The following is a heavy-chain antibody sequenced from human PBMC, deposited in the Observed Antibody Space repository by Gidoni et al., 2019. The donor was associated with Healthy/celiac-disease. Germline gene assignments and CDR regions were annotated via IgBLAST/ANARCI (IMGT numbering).Heavy chain of an antibody. CDR1: GFTFRSYG. J-gene: IGHJ4*02. V-gene: IGHV3-30*02. CDR3: AKEIPPPYAQQPEGLDY. Sequence: QVQLVESGGGVVKPGGSLRLYCAASGFTFRSYGMHWVRQAPGKGLEWVAFIRFDGSNKYYADSVKGRFTISRDNSKNTLYLQMNSLRAEDTAVYYCAKEIPPPYAQQPEGLDYWGQGTLVTVSS. CDR2: IRFDGSNK. D-gene: IGHD6-13*01.